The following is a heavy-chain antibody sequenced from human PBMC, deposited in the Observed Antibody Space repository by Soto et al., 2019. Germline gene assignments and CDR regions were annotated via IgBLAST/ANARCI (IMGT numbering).Heavy chain of an antibody. V-gene: IGHV3-53*01. CDR1: GFTVISNY. CDR3: AKELGSWSY. J-gene: IGHJ4*02. D-gene: IGHD6-13*01. CDR2: IYPAGST. Sequence: PGGSLRLSCAASGFTVISNYMSWVRQAPGKGLEWVSIIYPAGSTYYADSVKGRFTISRDNSKNTLYLQMNRLRAEDTAVYYCAKELGSWSYWGQGTLVTDSS.